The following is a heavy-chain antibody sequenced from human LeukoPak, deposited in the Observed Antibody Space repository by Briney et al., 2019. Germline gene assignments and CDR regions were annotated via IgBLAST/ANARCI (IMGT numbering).Heavy chain of an antibody. CDR3: ARGESSSSGWPIVPRRRGGGAFDI. CDR1: GGSFSGYY. V-gene: IGHV4-34*01. CDR2: INHSGST. D-gene: IGHD2-8*01. Sequence: SETLSLTCAVYGGSFSGYYWSWIRQPPGKGLEWIGEINHSGSTNYNPSLKSRVTISVDTSKNQFSLKLSSVTAADTAVYYCARGESSSSGWPIVPRRRGGGAFDIWGQGTMVTVSS. J-gene: IGHJ3*02.